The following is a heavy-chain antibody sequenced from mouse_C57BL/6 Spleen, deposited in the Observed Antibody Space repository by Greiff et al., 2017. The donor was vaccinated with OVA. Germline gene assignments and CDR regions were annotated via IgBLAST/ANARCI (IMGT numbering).Heavy chain of an antibody. D-gene: IGHD1-1*01. V-gene: IGHV1-69*01. J-gene: IGHJ2*01. CDR2: IDPSDSYT. Sequence: QVHVKQPGAELVMPGASVKLSCKASGYTFTSYWMHWVKQRPGQGLEWIGEIDPSDSYTNYNQKFKGKSTLTVDKSSSTAYMQLSSLTSEDSAVYYCAGGSSYFDYWGQGTTLTVSS. CDR1: GYTFTSYW. CDR3: AGGSSYFDY.